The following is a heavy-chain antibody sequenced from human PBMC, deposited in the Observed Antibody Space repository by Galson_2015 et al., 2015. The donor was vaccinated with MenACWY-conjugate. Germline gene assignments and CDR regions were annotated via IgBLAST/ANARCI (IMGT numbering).Heavy chain of an antibody. D-gene: IGHD6-19*01. Sequence: SLRLSCAASGFTFSSYAMSWVRQAPGKGLEWVSAISGSGGSTYYADSVKGRFTISRDNSKNTLYLQMNSLRAEDTAVYYCAKDRWIEWLDLGYFDYWGQGTLVTVSS. J-gene: IGHJ4*02. V-gene: IGHV3-23*01. CDR1: GFTFSSYA. CDR3: AKDRWIEWLDLGYFDY. CDR2: ISGSGGST.